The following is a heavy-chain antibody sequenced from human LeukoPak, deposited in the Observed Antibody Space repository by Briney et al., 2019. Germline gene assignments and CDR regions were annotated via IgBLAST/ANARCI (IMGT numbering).Heavy chain of an antibody. J-gene: IGHJ3*02. CDR2: IYHSGST. D-gene: IGHD3-10*01. Sequence: SETLSLTCAVSGGSISSSNWWSWVRQPPGKGLEWIGEIYHSGSTNYNPSLKSRVTISVDKSKNQFSLKLSSVTAADTAVYYCARVGGMVPHAFDIWGQGTMVTVSS. V-gene: IGHV4-4*02. CDR3: ARVGGMVPHAFDI. CDR1: GGSISSSNW.